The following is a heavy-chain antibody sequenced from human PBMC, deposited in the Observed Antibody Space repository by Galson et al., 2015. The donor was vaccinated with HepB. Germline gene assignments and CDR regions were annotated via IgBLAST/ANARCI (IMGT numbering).Heavy chain of an antibody. Sequence: SLRLSCAASGFTFSSHTMSWVRQTPGKGLEWVSSISANGGSTYHAVSVKGRFTISRDNSKNTLYLQMNSLRPEDTAIYYCAKEGSRCSGGNCYFDYWGQGTLVTVSS. D-gene: IGHD2-15*01. CDR2: ISANGGST. CDR3: AKEGSRCSGGNCYFDY. J-gene: IGHJ4*02. V-gene: IGHV3-23*01. CDR1: GFTFSSHT.